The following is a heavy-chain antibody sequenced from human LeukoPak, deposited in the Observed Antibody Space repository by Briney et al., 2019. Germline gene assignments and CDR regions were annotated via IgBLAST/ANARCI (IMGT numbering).Heavy chain of an antibody. D-gene: IGHD5-24*01. J-gene: IGHJ4*02. Sequence: GASVKVSCKASGYTFTNYYLHWVRQAPGQGLEWMGIIYPSGGSTSYAQKFQGRVTMTRDTSTTTVYMELSSLTSEDTAVYYCARVSRHPTLKDGYPFDYWGQGTLVTVSS. CDR1: GYTFTNYY. V-gene: IGHV1-46*01. CDR3: ARVSRHPTLKDGYPFDY. CDR2: IYPSGGST.